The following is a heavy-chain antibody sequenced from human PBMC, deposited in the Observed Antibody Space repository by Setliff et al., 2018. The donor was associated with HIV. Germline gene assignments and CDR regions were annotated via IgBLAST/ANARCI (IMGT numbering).Heavy chain of an antibody. CDR3: ARDRSDYYYYYGMDV. J-gene: IGHJ6*02. CDR1: GYTFTDYY. V-gene: IGHV1-2*02. D-gene: IGHD3-3*01. Sequence: ASVKVSCKASGYTFTDYYMHWVRQAPGQGLEWMGWIYPNSGGTNYAQKYQGRVTMTRDTSIRTVYMELSRLRSDDTAVYYCARDRSDYYYYYGMDVWGQGTTVTVSS. CDR2: IYPNSGGT.